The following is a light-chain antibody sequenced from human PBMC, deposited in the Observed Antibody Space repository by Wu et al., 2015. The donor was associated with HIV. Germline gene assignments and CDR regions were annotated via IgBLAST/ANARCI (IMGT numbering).Light chain of an antibody. V-gene: IGKV3-15*01. Sequence: EIVMTQSPATLSVSPGERATLSCRASQSVGSNFAWYQQKPGQAPRLLIYGASTRATGIPARFSGSGSGTEFTLTISSPQSEDFAVYYCQQYNNWPPLFTFGPGTKVDIK. CDR2: GAS. J-gene: IGKJ3*01. CDR1: QSVGSN. CDR3: QQYNNWPPLFT.